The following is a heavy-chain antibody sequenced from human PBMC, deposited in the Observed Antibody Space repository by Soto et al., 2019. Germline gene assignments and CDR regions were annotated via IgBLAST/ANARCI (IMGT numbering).Heavy chain of an antibody. CDR1: GGSFHNFY. D-gene: IGHD3-22*01. V-gene: IGHV4-59*01. Sequence: SSETLSLTCNLAGGSFHNFYWLWIRQPPGKGPEWVGHVHYSGSTNYSPSLDSRATISLYRSESQLSLKLRSVTAADTAMYFSARGVDYCPTSGYFSFDSWGQGIPVTFSS. CDR2: VHYSGST. CDR3: ARGVDYCPTSGYFSFDS. J-gene: IGHJ4*02.